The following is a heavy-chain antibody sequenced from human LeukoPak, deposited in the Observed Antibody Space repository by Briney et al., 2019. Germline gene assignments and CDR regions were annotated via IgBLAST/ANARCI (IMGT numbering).Heavy chain of an antibody. V-gene: IGHV3-23*01. Sequence: TGGSLRLSCAASGFTFNAYAMTWVRQAPGKGLEWVSAISAGGGNTYYADSVKGRFTISRDNSKNTLYLQTDSLRAEDTAVYYCAEGHYPDVSCGGDCYYSYWGQGTLVTVSS. CDR1: GFTFNAYA. CDR2: ISAGGGNT. J-gene: IGHJ4*02. D-gene: IGHD2-21*02. CDR3: AEGHYPDVSCGGDCYYSY.